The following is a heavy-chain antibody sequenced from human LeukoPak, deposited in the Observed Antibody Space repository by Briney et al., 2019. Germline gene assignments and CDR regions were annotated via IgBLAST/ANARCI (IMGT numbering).Heavy chain of an antibody. CDR1: GFTFSSYA. V-gene: IGHV3-30-3*01. Sequence: GGSLRLSCAASGFTFSSYAMHWVRQAPGKGLEWVAVISYDGSNKYYADSVKGRFTISRDNAKNSLYLQMNSLRAEDTAVYYCASPLRGYSYAYDYWGQGTLVTVSS. CDR3: ASPLRGYSYAYDY. D-gene: IGHD5-18*01. J-gene: IGHJ4*02. CDR2: ISYDGSNK.